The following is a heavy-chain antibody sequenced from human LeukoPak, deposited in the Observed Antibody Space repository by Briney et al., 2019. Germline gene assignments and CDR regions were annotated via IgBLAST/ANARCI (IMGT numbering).Heavy chain of an antibody. CDR3: AIGVYHYDY. V-gene: IGHV3-7*01. J-gene: IGHJ4*02. D-gene: IGHD3-3*01. CDR1: GFTFSSYW. CDR2: IKEDGSEI. Sequence: GGSLRLSYAASGFTFSSYWMTWVRQAPGKGLEWVANIKEDGSEIYYLDSVKGRFTISRDNTKNSLYLQMNSLRAEDTAVYYCAIGVYHYDYWGQGTLVTVSS.